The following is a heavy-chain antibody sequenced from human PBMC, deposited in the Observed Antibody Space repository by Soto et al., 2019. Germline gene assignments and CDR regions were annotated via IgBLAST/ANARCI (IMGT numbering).Heavy chain of an antibody. CDR2: MNPNSGNT. Sequence: QVQLVQSGAEVKKSGASVKVSCKASGYTFTSHDINWVRQATGQGLEWMGWMNPNSGNTGYAQKFQGRVTMTRNTSMRTAYMELSSLRSEDTAVYYCARWDYGYYARFDYWGQGTLVPVSS. V-gene: IGHV1-8*01. CDR3: ARWDYGYYARFDY. J-gene: IGHJ4*02. D-gene: IGHD4-17*01. CDR1: GYTFTSHD.